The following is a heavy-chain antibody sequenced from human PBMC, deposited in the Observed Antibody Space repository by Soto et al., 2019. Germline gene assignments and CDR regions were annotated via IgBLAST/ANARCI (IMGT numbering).Heavy chain of an antibody. CDR1: GGSLSSYY. Sequence: SETLSLTCTVSGGSLSSYYWSWFRRPPGKGLEWIGSIYYSGSTYYNPSLKSRVTISVDTSKNQFSLKLSSVTAADTAVYYCARLQGYCIDSRCSGHYALDFWGQGTSVTVS. V-gene: IGHV4-59*05. J-gene: IGHJ6*02. CDR3: ARLQGYCIDSRCSGHYALDF. D-gene: IGHD2-15*01. CDR2: IYYSGST.